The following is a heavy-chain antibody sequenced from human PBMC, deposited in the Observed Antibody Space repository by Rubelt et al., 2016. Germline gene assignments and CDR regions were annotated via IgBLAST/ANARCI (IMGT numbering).Heavy chain of an antibody. J-gene: IGHJ4*02. CDR3: AKDSGDSSGWYD. D-gene: IGHD6-19*01. CDR1: GFTFSTYA. CDR2: ISDTGRNT. Sequence: EVQLLESGGGLVQPGGSLRLSCAASGFTFSTYAMSWVRQAPGKGLEWVSSISDTGRNTYVADSVKGRFTISRDNSENTLYLQMNSLRAEDTALYYCAKDSGDSSGWYDWGQGTLVTVSS. V-gene: IGHV3-23*01.